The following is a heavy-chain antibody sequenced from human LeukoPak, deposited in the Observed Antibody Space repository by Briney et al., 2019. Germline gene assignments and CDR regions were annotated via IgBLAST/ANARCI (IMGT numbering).Heavy chain of an antibody. Sequence: PSETLSLTCAVYGGSFSGYYWSWIRQPPGKGLEWIGEINHSGSTNYNPSLKSRVTISVGTSKNQFSLKLSSVTAADTAVYYCAVWFGELYGVWFDPWGQGTLVTVSS. J-gene: IGHJ5*02. V-gene: IGHV4-34*01. CDR2: INHSGST. CDR1: GGSFSGYY. CDR3: AVWFGELYGVWFDP. D-gene: IGHD3-10*01.